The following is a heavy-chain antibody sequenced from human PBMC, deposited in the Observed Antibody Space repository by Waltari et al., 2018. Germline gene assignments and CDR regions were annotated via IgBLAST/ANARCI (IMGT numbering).Heavy chain of an antibody. D-gene: IGHD6-13*01. J-gene: IGHJ4*02. CDR3: ASWTAAPLAYYFDY. CDR1: GGSISSGGYY. Sequence: QVQLQESGPGLVKPSRTLSLTCTVSGGSISSGGYYWSWIRQHPGKGLEWIGYIYYSGSTYYNPSLKSRVTIAVDTSKNQFSLKLSSVTAADTAVYYCASWTAAPLAYYFDYWGQGTLVTVSS. CDR2: IYYSGST. V-gene: IGHV4-31*03.